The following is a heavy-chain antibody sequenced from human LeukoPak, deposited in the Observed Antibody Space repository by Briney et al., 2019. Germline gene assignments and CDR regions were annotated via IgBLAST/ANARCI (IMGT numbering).Heavy chain of an antibody. J-gene: IGHJ4*02. D-gene: IGHD3-22*01. CDR2: IYYSGST. Sequence: SETLSRTCTVSGGSISSYYWSWIRQPPGKGLEWIGYIYYSGSTNYNPSLKSRVTISVDTSKNQFSLKLSSVTAADTAVYYCARESGDYYDSSGYYDYWGQGTLVTVSS. CDR3: ARESGDYYDSSGYYDY. V-gene: IGHV4-59*01. CDR1: GGSISSYY.